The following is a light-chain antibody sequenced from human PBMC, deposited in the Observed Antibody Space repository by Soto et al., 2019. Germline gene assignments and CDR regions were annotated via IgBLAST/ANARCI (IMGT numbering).Light chain of an antibody. V-gene: IGKV1-39*01. CDR3: QQTFSVTPLT. CDR1: QSIRAY. Sequence: DIQMTQSPSSLSASVGDTVTISCRASQSIRAYLNWYQHKPGKAPKLLIYGATSLHSGVPSRFSGSGSGTDFSLTISSPQPEDFATYYCQQTFSVTPLTFGGGTKVDIK. CDR2: GAT. J-gene: IGKJ4*01.